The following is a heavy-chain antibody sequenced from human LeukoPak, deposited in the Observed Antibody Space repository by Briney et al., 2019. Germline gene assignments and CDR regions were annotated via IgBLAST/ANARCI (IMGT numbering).Heavy chain of an antibody. CDR3: ARVGGYYYDSSGYYYFDY. D-gene: IGHD3-22*01. CDR1: GGSISSSSYY. Sequence: PSETLSLTCTVSGGSISSSSYYWGWIRQPPGKGLEWIGSIYYSGSTYYNPSLKSRVTISVDTSKNQFSLKLSSVTAADTAVYYCARVGGYYYDSSGYYYFDYWGQGTLVTVSS. V-gene: IGHV4-39*07. J-gene: IGHJ4*02. CDR2: IYYSGST.